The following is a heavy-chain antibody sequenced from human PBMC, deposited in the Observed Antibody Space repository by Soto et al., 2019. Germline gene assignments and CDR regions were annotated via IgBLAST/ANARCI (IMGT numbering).Heavy chain of an antibody. D-gene: IGHD4-17*01. J-gene: IGHJ3*02. CDR3: ATDRNPTVTHGAFAI. CDR1: GFSFSSSG. V-gene: IGHV3-33*05. Sequence: QVQLVESGGGGVQPGRSLRLSCAASGFSFSSSGMHWVRRTPAKGLEWVADISLDGTNDYYADFVKGLFTNSRDNSKNTPYLQRNGLRVEDTAVYFWATDRNPTVTHGAFAILGQGTMVTVSS. CDR2: ISLDGTND.